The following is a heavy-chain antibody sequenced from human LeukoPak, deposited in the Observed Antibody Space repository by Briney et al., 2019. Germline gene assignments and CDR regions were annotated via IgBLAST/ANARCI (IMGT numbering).Heavy chain of an antibody. Sequence: PGGSLRLSCVGSGVTFSNYWMNWVRQAPGKGLEWVANILPDGSEENYVDSVKGRFTISRDNAKNSLDLQMSSLQFEDTAVYYCARPPFAYGLDLWGQGTTVTVS. CDR2: ILPDGSEE. D-gene: IGHD3-10*01. V-gene: IGHV3-7*01. CDR1: GVTFSNYW. J-gene: IGHJ6*02. CDR3: ARPPFAYGLDL.